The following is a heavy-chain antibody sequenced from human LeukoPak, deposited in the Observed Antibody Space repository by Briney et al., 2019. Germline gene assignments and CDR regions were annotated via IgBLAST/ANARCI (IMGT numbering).Heavy chain of an antibody. CDR3: ARIISYGGSDGFDL. J-gene: IGHJ3*01. CDR1: GYTFTGYY. D-gene: IGHD1-26*01. V-gene: IGHV1-2*02. CDR2: ISPNSGAT. Sequence: ASVKVSCKASGYTFTGYYMHWVRQAPGQGFEWMGWISPNSGATSYAQNFQGRVTMTRDTPISTVYMALSSLRSDDTAMYYCARIISYGGSDGFDLWGQGTMVTVSS.